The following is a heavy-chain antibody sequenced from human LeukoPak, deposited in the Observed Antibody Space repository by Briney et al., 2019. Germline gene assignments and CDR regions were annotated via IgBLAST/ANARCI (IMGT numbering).Heavy chain of an antibody. Sequence: GESLQISCKGSGYSYTNYWIGWVRQMPGKGLEWMGINYPGDSDIKYSPSFQGQVTISADKSISTAYLQLSSLKASDTAMYYCARHPPYGDYYNSDMDVWGQGTTVTVSS. CDR2: NYPGDSDI. D-gene: IGHD4-17*01. CDR3: ARHPPYGDYYNSDMDV. CDR1: GYSYTNYW. J-gene: IGHJ6*02. V-gene: IGHV5-51*01.